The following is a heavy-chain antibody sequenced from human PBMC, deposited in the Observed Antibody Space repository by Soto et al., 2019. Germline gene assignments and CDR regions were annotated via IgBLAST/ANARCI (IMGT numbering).Heavy chain of an antibody. D-gene: IGHD1-7*01. Sequence: GGSLRLSCAVPGGIFHGYGMHWVRQAPGKGLEWVAIIRFDGSNEEYADSVKGRFTISRDNSKNTLYLQMNTLGAEDTAVYYCARDGIGGTVFRGYLDYWGRGTVVTVS. J-gene: IGHJ4*02. V-gene: IGHV3-33*01. CDR2: IRFDGSNE. CDR3: ARDGIGGTVFRGYLDY. CDR1: GGIFHGYG.